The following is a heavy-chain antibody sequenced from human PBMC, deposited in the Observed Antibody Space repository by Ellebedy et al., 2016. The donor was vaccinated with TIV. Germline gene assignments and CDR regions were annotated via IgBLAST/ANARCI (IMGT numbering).Heavy chain of an antibody. Sequence: MPSETLSLTCAVYGGSFSGYYWSWIRQPPGKGLEWFGEITHSGSTNYNPSLKSRVTISVDTSKNQFSLKLSSVTAADTAVYYCARARGGSGYWGQGTLVTVSS. CDR2: ITHSGST. CDR3: ARARGGSGY. V-gene: IGHV4-34*01. CDR1: GGSFSGYY. J-gene: IGHJ4*02. D-gene: IGHD3-16*01.